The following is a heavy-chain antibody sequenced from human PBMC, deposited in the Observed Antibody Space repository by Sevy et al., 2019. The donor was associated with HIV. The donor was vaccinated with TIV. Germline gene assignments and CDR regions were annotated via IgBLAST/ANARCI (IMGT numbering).Heavy chain of an antibody. CDR3: AREGGYSDQGMDV. V-gene: IGHV3-48*01. Sequence: GGSLRLSCAASGFTFISYSFNWVRQAPGKGLEWLSYISTGRSTIYYADSVKGRFTISRDNAKKSLYLQMNSLRVEDTAAYYCAREGGYSDQGMDVWGQGTTVTVSS. D-gene: IGHD5-18*01. CDR2: ISTGRSTI. CDR1: GFTFISYS. J-gene: IGHJ6*02.